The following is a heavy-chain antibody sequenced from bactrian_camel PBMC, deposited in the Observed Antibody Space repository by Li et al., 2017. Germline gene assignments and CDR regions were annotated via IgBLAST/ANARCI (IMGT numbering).Heavy chain of an antibody. Sequence: VQLVESGGGLVQPGGSLRLSCEASGFTFSRYAMTWVRQAPGKGLEWLAVVSDGSKSTYYANSVKGRFTISRDNAKNTLYQQLNSLRTEDTAVYYCATVSTWNYYSDYVVDDYCGQGTQVTVS. V-gene: IGHV3S31*01. CDR2: VSDGSKST. CDR3: ATVSTWNYYSDYVVDDY. J-gene: IGHJ4*01. D-gene: IGHD4*01. CDR1: GFTFSRYA.